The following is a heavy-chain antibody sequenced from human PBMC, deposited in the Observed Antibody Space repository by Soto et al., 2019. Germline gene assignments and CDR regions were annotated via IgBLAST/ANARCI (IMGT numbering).Heavy chain of an antibody. CDR2: IGTAGDP. D-gene: IGHD6-6*01. J-gene: IGHJ6*02. Sequence: PGGSLRLSCAASGFTFSSYDMHWVRQATGKGLEWVSAIGTAGDPYYPGSVKGRFTISRENAKNSLYLQMNSLRAGDTAVYYCARGSSSGDYYYGMDVWGQGTTVTVSS. CDR1: GFTFSSYD. V-gene: IGHV3-13*05. CDR3: ARGSSSGDYYYGMDV.